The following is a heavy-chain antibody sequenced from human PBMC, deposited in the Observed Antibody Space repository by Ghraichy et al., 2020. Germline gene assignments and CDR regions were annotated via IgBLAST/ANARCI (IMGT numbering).Heavy chain of an antibody. CDR2: IIPIFGTA. CDR3: ARVGSWSSYYYYYMDV. Sequence: SVKVSCKASGGTFSSYAISWVRQAPGQGLEWMGGIIPIFGTANYAQKFQGRVTITADESTSTAYMELSSLRSEDTAVYYCARVGSWSSYYYYYMDVWGKGTTVTVSS. V-gene: IGHV1-69*13. J-gene: IGHJ6*03. D-gene: IGHD6-13*01. CDR1: GGTFSSYA.